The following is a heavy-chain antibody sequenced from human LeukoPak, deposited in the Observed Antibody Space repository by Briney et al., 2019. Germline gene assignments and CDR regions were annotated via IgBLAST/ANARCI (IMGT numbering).Heavy chain of an antibody. V-gene: IGHV3-30*18. D-gene: IGHD1-26*01. Sequence: GGSLRLSCAASGFTFSSYGMHWVRQAPGKGLEWVAVISYDGSNKYYADSVKGRFTISRDNSKNTLYLQMNSLRAEDTAVYYCANGGSYYVYWGQGTLVTVSS. CDR2: ISYDGSNK. CDR1: GFTFSSYG. J-gene: IGHJ4*02. CDR3: ANGGSYYVY.